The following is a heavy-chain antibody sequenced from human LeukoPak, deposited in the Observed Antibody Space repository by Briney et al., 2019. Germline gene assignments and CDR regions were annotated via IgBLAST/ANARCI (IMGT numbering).Heavy chain of an antibody. CDR3: ARHRPHIVVVPAANPDFDY. CDR1: GGSISSYY. V-gene: IGHV4-59*08. CDR2: IYYSGRT. Sequence: SEPLSLTCSVSGGSISSYYWSWIRPPPGKALEWSGYIYYSGRTNYNPPLKSRVTISVDTSNSQFSLKLSSVTAADTAVYYCARHRPHIVVVPAANPDFDYWGQGTLVTVSS. D-gene: IGHD2-2*01. J-gene: IGHJ4*02.